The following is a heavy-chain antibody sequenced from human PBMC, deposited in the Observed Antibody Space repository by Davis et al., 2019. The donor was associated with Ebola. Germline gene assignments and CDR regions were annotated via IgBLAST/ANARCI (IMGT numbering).Heavy chain of an antibody. Sequence: SETLSLTCTVSGASISSGGYYWSWIRQHPGKGLEWIGYIYYSGSTYYNPSLKSRVTMSVDTSKNQFSLKLSSVTAADTAVYYCARDSSSASGMDVWGKGTTVTVFS. CDR3: ARDSSSASGMDV. D-gene: IGHD2-2*01. CDR1: GASISSGGYY. V-gene: IGHV4-31*03. J-gene: IGHJ6*04. CDR2: IYYSGST.